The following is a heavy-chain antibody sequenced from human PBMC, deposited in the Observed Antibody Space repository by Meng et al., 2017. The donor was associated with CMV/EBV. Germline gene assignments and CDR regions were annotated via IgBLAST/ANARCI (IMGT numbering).Heavy chain of an antibody. V-gene: IGHV3-48*03. D-gene: IGHD6-13*01. CDR1: GFIFTRYE. J-gene: IGHJ4*02. Sequence: GESLKISCAASGFIFTRYEMTWVRQAPGQGLEWVSYISSSGSTTYYADSVKGRFTMSRDDTKNSLSLQMDSLRAEDTAVYYCARAKLASSWGQGTLVTVSS. CDR2: ISSSGSTT. CDR3: ARAKLASS.